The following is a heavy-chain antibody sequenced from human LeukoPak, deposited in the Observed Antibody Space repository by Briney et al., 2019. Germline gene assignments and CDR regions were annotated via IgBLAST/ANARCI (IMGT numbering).Heavy chain of an antibody. J-gene: IGHJ4*02. V-gene: IGHV6-1*01. D-gene: IGHD6-19*01. CDR2: IYYRSKWYN. CDR1: GDSVSSNSAA. Sequence: SQTLSLTCAISGDSVSSNSAAWNWIRQSPSRGLEWLGRIYYRSKWYNNYAVSVKSRITINPDTPKNQVSLQLNSVTPEDTAVYYCTRSDCSSGRCPGFDNWGQGTLVTVSS. CDR3: TRSDCSSGRCPGFDN.